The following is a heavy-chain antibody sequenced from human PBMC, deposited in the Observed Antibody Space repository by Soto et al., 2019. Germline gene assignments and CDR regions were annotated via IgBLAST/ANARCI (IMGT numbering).Heavy chain of an antibody. CDR1: GYSINSDYY. J-gene: IGHJ4*02. Sequence: SETLSLTCAVSGYSINSDYYWVCIRQPPGKGLEWIGSVDHSGRTYYSPSLRSRLTIFIDTSKNQFSLRLTSVTAADTAMYFCAKKGYYPSGKINLFDSWGPGTLVTVSS. D-gene: IGHD3-10*01. CDR3: AKKGYYPSGKINLFDS. CDR2: VDHSGRT. V-gene: IGHV4-38-2*01.